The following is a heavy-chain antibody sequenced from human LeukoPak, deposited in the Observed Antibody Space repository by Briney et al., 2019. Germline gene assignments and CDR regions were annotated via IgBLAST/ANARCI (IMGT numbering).Heavy chain of an antibody. V-gene: IGHV1-69*05. CDR1: GGTFSSYA. D-gene: IGHD6-19*01. Sequence: SVKVSCKASGGTFSSYAISWVRQAPGQGLEWMGGIIPIFGTANYAQKFQGRVTITTDESTSTAYMELSSLRSEDTAVYYCAKSAGIAVAEGTFDYWGQGTLVTVSS. CDR3: AKSAGIAVAEGTFDY. CDR2: IIPIFGTA. J-gene: IGHJ4*02.